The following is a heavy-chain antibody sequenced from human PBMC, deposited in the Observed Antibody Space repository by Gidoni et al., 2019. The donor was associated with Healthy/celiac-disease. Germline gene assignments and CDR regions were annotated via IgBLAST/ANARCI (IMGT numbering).Heavy chain of an antibody. J-gene: IGHJ6*02. CDR3: ARHVGYSSYYYHYGMDV. D-gene: IGHD4-4*01. Sequence: QLQLQESGPGLVKPSETLSLTCTVSGGSISSSSYYWGWIRQPPGKGLEWIGSIYYSGSTYYTPSLKSRVTISVDTSKNQFSLKLSSVTAADTAVYYCARHVGYSSYYYHYGMDVWGQGTTVTVSS. CDR2: IYYSGST. CDR1: GGSISSSSYY. V-gene: IGHV4-39*01.